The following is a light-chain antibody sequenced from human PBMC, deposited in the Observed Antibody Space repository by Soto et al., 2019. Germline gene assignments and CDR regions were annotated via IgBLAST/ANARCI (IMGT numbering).Light chain of an antibody. Sequence: AIQMTQSPSSLSASVGDRVIITCRASQAIRTELGWYQQRPGKAPKLLIYGTSNLQSGVPSRFSGSVSGTDFTLTINGLQPEDFATYYCLQDYSYPRTFGQGTKVDVK. CDR2: GTS. V-gene: IGKV1-6*01. CDR1: QAIRTE. CDR3: LQDYSYPRT. J-gene: IGKJ1*01.